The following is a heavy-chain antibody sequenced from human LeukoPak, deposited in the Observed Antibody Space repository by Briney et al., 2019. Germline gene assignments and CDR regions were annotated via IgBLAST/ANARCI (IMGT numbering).Heavy chain of an antibody. CDR2: ISGSGGST. CDR1: GFTFSSYA. D-gene: IGHD3-10*01. Sequence: PGGSLRLSCAASGFTFSSYAMSWVRQAPGKGLEWVSAISGSGGSTYYADSVKGRFTISRDNSKNTLYLQMNSLRAEDTAVYYCAKYPFGLKAHTMVRGGHYFDYWGQGTLVTVSS. CDR3: AKYPFGLKAHTMVRGGHYFDY. J-gene: IGHJ4*02. V-gene: IGHV3-23*01.